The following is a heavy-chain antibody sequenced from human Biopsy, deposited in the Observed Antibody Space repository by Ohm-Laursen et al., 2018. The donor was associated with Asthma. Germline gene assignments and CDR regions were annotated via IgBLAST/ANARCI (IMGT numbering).Heavy chain of an antibody. Sequence: LSLTCAASEFSFSNYGMHWVRQAPGKGLDWVAVISFDGSNKNYTDSVKGRFTVSRDSSRNTLYLQLSTLRVEDTAVYFCAKITTDRQKANNWFDPWGQGTLVTVSS. CDR2: ISFDGSNK. V-gene: IGHV3-33*05. CDR3: AKITTDRQKANNWFDP. D-gene: IGHD3-22*01. CDR1: EFSFSNYG. J-gene: IGHJ5*02.